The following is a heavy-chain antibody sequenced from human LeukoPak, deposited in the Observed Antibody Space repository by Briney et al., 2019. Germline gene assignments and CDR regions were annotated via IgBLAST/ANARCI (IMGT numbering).Heavy chain of an antibody. V-gene: IGHV1-8*01. J-gene: IGHJ4*02. Sequence: ASVKVSCKASGYTFTSYDINWVRQATGQGLEWMGWMNPNSGNTGYAEKFQGRVTMTRNTSIRTAYMELSSLRSDDTAVYYCARERGYSYGYADYWGQGTLVTVSS. D-gene: IGHD5-18*01. CDR2: MNPNSGNT. CDR3: ARERGYSYGYADY. CDR1: GYTFTSYD.